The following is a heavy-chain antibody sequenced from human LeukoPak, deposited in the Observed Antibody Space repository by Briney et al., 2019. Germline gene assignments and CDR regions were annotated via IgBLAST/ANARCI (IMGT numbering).Heavy chain of an antibody. V-gene: IGHV3-23*01. CDR1: GFTFCNSG. Sequence: GGTLRLSCAASGFTFCNSGMNWVPQAPGKGLEGVSGLSDCGGRIYYADSVKGRFTISRDNSKSTLYLQMNSLRVEDTALYYCAKAAGHDKRDDSFDIWGQGTMVTVSS. D-gene: IGHD3-22*01. CDR2: LSDCGGRI. J-gene: IGHJ3*02. CDR3: AKAAGHDKRDDSFDI.